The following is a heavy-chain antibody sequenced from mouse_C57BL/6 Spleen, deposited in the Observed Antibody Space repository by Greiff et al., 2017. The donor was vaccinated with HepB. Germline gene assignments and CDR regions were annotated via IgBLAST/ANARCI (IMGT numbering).Heavy chain of an antibody. CDR3: AGHGYDGYFDV. CDR1: GYTFTSYW. V-gene: IGHV1-52*01. Sequence: QVQLKQPGAELVRPGSSVKLSCKASGYTFTSYWMHWVKQRPIQGLEWIGNIDPSDSETHYNQKFKDKATLTVDKSSSTAYMQLSSLTSEDSAVYYCAGHGYDGYFDVWGTGTTVTVSS. J-gene: IGHJ1*03. D-gene: IGHD2-2*01. CDR2: IDPSDSET.